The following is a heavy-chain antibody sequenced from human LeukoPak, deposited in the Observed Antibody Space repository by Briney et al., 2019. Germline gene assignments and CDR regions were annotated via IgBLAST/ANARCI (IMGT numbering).Heavy chain of an antibody. J-gene: IGHJ4*02. CDR2: INPNSGGT. Sequence: ASVKVSCKASGYTFTGYYMHWVRQAPGQGLEWMGWINPNSGGTNYAQKFQGRVTMTRDTSISTAYLQWSSLKASDTAIYYCARQSTKSFDFWGQGTLVTVSS. V-gene: IGHV1-2*02. CDR3: ARQSTKSFDF. CDR1: GYTFTGYY.